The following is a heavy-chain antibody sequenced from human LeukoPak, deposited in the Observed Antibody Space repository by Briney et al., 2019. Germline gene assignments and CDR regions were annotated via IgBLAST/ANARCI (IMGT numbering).Heavy chain of an antibody. J-gene: IGHJ6*02. CDR1: GYAVTGYY. CDR2: INPNSGGT. Sequence: GASVKVSCKASGYAVTGYYMHWVRQAPGQGLEWMGWINPNSGGTNYAQKFQGRVTMTRDTSISTAYMELSRLRSDDTAVYYWARSSPNGMDVWGQGTTVTVSS. CDR3: ARSSPNGMDV. V-gene: IGHV1-2*02.